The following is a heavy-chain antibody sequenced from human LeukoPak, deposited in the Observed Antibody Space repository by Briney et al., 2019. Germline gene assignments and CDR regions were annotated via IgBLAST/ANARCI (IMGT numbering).Heavy chain of an antibody. V-gene: IGHV4-34*01. Sequence: PSETLSLTCAVYGGSFSGYYWSWIRQPPGKGLEWIGEINHSGSTNYNPSLKSRVTISVDTSKNQFSLKLSSVTAADTAVYYCARGSLSYYDFWSGYYTPYYFDYWGQGTLVTVSS. CDR3: ARGSLSYYDFWSGYYTPYYFDY. CDR2: INHSGST. CDR1: GGSFSGYY. J-gene: IGHJ4*02. D-gene: IGHD3-3*01.